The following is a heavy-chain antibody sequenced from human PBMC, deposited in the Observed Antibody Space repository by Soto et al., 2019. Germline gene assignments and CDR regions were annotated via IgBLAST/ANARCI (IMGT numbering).Heavy chain of an antibody. CDR1: GYSFSSYD. D-gene: IGHD2-2*01. CDR2: MNPKSGQT. Sequence: GASVKVSCKASGYSFSSYDINWVRQAPGQGLELMGWMNPKSGQTGYAPRFQGRVTMTGNTSISTAYMELSSLRSEDTAMYYCARDIGPALDWFGPWGQGTLVTVSS. V-gene: IGHV1-8*01. J-gene: IGHJ5*02. CDR3: ARDIGPALDWFGP.